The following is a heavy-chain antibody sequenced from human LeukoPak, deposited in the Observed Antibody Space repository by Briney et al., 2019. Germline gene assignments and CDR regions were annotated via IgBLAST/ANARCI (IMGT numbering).Heavy chain of an antibody. CDR3: ARAANPQDCFDC. CDR2: INPNSGGT. Sequence: WASVKVSCKASGYTFTDYYMRWVRQAPGQGLEWMGWINPNSGGTNYAQKFQGRVTMTRDTSISTAYMELSRLTSDDTAVYYCARAANPQDCFDCWGQRTLVTVSS. D-gene: IGHD4/OR15-4a*01. CDR1: GYTFTDYY. J-gene: IGHJ4*02. V-gene: IGHV1-2*02.